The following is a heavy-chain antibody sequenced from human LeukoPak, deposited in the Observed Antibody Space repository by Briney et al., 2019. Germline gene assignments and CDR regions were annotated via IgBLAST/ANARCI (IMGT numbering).Heavy chain of an antibody. J-gene: IGHJ4*02. CDR1: GSTFDDYS. V-gene: IGHV3-43*01. CDR2: ISWGGGST. CDR3: AKDGKNYFDY. Sequence: GGSLRLSCAASGSTFDDYSMHWVRQAPGKGLEWVSLISWGGGSTYYADSVKGRFTISRDNSKNSLSLQMNSLRPEDTALYYCAKDGKNYFDYWGQGTLVTVSS.